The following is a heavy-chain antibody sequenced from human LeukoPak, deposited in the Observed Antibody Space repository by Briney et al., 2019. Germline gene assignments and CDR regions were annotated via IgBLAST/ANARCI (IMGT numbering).Heavy chain of an antibody. D-gene: IGHD2-8*01. V-gene: IGHV1-69*13. Sequence: EASVKVSCKASGGTFSSYAISWVRQAPGQGLEWMGGIIPIFGTANYAQKFQGRVTITADESTSTAYMELSSLRSEDTAVYYCTRRANGRRYNWFDTWGQGTLVTVSS. CDR3: TRRANGRRYNWFDT. J-gene: IGHJ5*02. CDR1: GGTFSSYA. CDR2: IIPIFGTA.